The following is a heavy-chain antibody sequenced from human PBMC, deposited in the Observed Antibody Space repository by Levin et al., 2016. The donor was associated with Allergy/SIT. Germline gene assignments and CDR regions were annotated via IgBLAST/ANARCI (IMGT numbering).Heavy chain of an antibody. CDR2: ISYTGSA. V-gene: IGHV4-61*07. Sequence: WIRQPPGKGLEWIGYISYTGSANYDPTLKSRVTMSVDTSKNQISLKVRSVTAADTAVYYCARHYGDYISSWFDPWGQGTLVTVSS. J-gene: IGHJ5*02. D-gene: IGHD4-17*01. CDR3: ARHYGDYISSWFDP.